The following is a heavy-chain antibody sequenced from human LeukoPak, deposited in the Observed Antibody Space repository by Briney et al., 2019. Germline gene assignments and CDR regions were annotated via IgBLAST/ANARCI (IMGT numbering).Heavy chain of an antibody. V-gene: IGHV1-2*02. CDR2: INPNSGGT. D-gene: IGHD6-13*01. Sequence: ASVKVSLKSSVYTFTGYYMHWVRQAPGQGLEWMGWINPNSGGTNYAQKFQGRVTMTRDTSISTAYMGLSRLRSDDTAVYYCARDLSWEYYFDYWGQGTLVTVSS. J-gene: IGHJ4*02. CDR1: VYTFTGYY. CDR3: ARDLSWEYYFDY.